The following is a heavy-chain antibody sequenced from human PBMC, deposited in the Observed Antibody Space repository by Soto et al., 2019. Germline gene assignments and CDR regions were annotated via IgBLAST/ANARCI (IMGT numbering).Heavy chain of an antibody. V-gene: IGHV3-74*01. J-gene: IGHJ4*02. CDR1: GFTFSSYW. D-gene: IGHD3-9*01. Sequence: EVQLVESGGGLVQPGGSLRLSCAASGFTFSSYWMHWVRQAPGKGLVCVSRINSDGSRTIYADSVKGRFTISRDNPRNTLYLQMNRLSAEDTAVYYCVTTGYPFNWGQGTLVTVSS. CDR3: VTTGYPFN. CDR2: INSDGSRT.